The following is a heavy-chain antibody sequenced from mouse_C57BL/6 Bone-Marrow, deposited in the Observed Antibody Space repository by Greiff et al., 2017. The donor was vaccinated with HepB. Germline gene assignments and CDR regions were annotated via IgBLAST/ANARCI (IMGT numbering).Heavy chain of an antibody. CDR1: GYTFTSYW. J-gene: IGHJ3*01. CDR3: ARDSSGYEGVAY. D-gene: IGHD3-2*02. Sequence: VKLQQPGAELVKPGASVKMSCKASGYTFTSYWITWVKQRPGQGLEWIGDIYPGSGSTNYNEKFKSKATLTVDTSSSTAYMQLSSLTSEDSAVYYCARDSSGYEGVAYWGQGTLVTVSA. CDR2: IYPGSGST. V-gene: IGHV1-55*01.